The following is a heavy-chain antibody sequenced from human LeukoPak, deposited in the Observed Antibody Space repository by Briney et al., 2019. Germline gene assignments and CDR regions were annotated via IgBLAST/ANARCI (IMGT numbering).Heavy chain of an antibody. D-gene: IGHD3-10*01. V-gene: IGHV5-51*01. J-gene: IGHJ4*02. CDR2: IYPGESDT. Sequence: GGSLEISCNGSGYSFSSYWIGWVRPVPGKGPEWMGFIYPGESDTRYSPSFQGQVTISADKSISTAYLQWRSLKASDTAMYYCARNRGDNTFDYWGQGILVTVSS. CDR3: ARNRGDNTFDY. CDR1: GYSFSSYW.